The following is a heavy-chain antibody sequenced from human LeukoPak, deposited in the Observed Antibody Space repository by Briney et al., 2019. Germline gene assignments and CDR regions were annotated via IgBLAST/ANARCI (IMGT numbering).Heavy chain of an antibody. CDR3: AREGGSTYDYVWGSHRSAWFDP. CDR2: ISSSGSTI. D-gene: IGHD3-16*02. CDR1: GFTFSDYY. V-gene: IGHV3-11*01. J-gene: IGHJ5*02. Sequence: GGSLRLSCAASGFTFSDYYMSWIRQAPGKGLEWVSYISSSGSTIYYADSVKGRFTISRDNAKNSLYLQMNSLRAEDTAVYYCAREGGSTYDYVWGSHRSAWFDPWGQGTLVTVSS.